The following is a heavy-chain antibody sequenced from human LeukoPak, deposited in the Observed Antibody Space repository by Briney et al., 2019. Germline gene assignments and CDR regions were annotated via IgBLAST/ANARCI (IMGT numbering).Heavy chain of an antibody. CDR2: VNAGNGNT. D-gene: IGHD5-24*01. Sequence: GASVRVSCKASGYTFTSYAMRWVRQAPGQRLEWMGWVNAGNGNTKYSQKFQGRVTITRDTSASTAYMELSSLRSEDTAVYYCARGGGYNSFDYWGQGTLVTVSS. CDR3: ARGGGYNSFDY. CDR1: GYTFTSYA. V-gene: IGHV1-3*01. J-gene: IGHJ4*02.